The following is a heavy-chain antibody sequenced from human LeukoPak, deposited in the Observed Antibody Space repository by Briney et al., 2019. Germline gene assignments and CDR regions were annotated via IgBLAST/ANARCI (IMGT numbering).Heavy chain of an antibody. CDR3: AREISVAGAYYYYGMDV. D-gene: IGHD6-19*01. V-gene: IGHV3-48*03. CDR1: GFTFSSYE. J-gene: IGHJ6*04. CDR2: ISSSGSTM. Sequence: GGSLRLSCAASGFTFSSYEMNWVRQAPGKGLAWVSYISSSGSTMYYADSVKGRFTISRDNAKKSLYLQMNSLRAEDTAVYYCAREISVAGAYYYYGMDVWGKGTTVTVSS.